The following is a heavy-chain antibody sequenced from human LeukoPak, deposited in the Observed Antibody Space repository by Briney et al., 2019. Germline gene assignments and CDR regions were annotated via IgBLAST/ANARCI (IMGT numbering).Heavy chain of an antibody. Sequence: GGSLRLSCAASGFTFSSYGMHWVRQAPGKGLEWVAFIRYDGSNKYYADSVKGRFTVSRDNARNSLFLQMNSLRAEDTALYYCAREQDREASATIVGDYWGQGTLVTVSS. CDR3: AREQDREASATIVGDY. D-gene: IGHD2-15*01. V-gene: IGHV3-30*02. CDR2: IRYDGSNK. J-gene: IGHJ4*02. CDR1: GFTFSSYG.